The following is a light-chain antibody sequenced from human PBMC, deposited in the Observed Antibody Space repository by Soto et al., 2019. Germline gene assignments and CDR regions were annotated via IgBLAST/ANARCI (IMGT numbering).Light chain of an antibody. CDR2: EVS. V-gene: IGLV2-14*01. CDR1: SGAVGGYNY. CDR3: ISSTASTTYA. Sequence: QPACLSSTAVRAIAIAFTGSSGAVGGYNYLSCYQQPPGKAPKLMISEVSNRPSGVSNRFSGSTSGNTASLTVSGLRAEDEADYDCISSTASTTYAFGTGTKVTV. J-gene: IGLJ1*01.